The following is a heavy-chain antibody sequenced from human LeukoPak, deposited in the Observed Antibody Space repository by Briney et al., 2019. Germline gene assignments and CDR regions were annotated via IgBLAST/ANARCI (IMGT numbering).Heavy chain of an antibody. V-gene: IGHV3-7*01. J-gene: IGHJ4*02. CDR1: GFRFNTYW. CDR3: ARDEGGKWELLGREGN. Sequence: GGSLRLSCAASGFRFNTYWMSWVRQAPGKGLEWVANIKQDGNEKYYADSVKGRFTISRDNGKNSLDLQMNSLRAEDTAVYYCARDEGGKWELLGREGNWGQGTQVTVSS. D-gene: IGHD1-26*01. CDR2: IKQDGNEK.